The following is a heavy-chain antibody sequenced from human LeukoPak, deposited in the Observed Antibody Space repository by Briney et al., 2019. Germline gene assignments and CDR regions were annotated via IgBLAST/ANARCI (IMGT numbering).Heavy chain of an antibody. CDR1: GGSISSYY. CDR2: IFTSGTT. D-gene: IGHD3-10*01. V-gene: IGHV4-4*07. CDR3: ARVSLVRGAPDYYFDY. J-gene: IGHJ4*02. Sequence: SETLSLTCTVSGGSISSYYWSWIRQPAGKGLEWIGRIFTSGTTNYNPSLKSRVTMSVDTSKNQFSLKLSSVTAADTAVYYCARVSLVRGAPDYYFDYWGQGTLVTVSS.